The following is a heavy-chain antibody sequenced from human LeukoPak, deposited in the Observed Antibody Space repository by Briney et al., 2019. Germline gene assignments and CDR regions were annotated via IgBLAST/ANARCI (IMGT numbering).Heavy chain of an antibody. D-gene: IGHD2/OR15-2a*01. CDR3: ARVGSQYPYYFDY. J-gene: IGHJ4*02. V-gene: IGHV4-59*01. CDR1: GGSISSYY. CDR2: IYYSGST. Sequence: PSETLSLTCTVSGGSISSYYWSWIRQPPGKGLEWTGYIYYSGSTNYNPSLKSRVTISVDTSKNQFSLKLSSVTAADTAVYYCARVGSQYPYYFDYWGQGNPGHRLL.